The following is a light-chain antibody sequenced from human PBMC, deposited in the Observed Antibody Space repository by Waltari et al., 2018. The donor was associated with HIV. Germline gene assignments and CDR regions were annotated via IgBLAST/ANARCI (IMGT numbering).Light chain of an antibody. J-gene: IGLJ2*01. CDR2: RNS. CDR3: AVWDDSLVV. V-gene: IGLV1-47*01. Sequence: QSVLTQPPSTSGTPGQRVTISCSGSSSNIGSYYVYWYQQLPGTAPKLLIYRNSQRPAGVPDRFSGSKSGTSASRAISGLRSEDEADYYCAVWDDSLVVFGGGTKLTVL. CDR1: SSNIGSYY.